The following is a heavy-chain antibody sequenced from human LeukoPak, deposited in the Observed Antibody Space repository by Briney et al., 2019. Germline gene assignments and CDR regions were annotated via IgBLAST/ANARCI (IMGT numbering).Heavy chain of an antibody. V-gene: IGHV1-18*01. D-gene: IGHD3-9*01. J-gene: IGHJ4*02. CDR2: ISAYNGNT. CDR1: GYTFTSYG. CDR3: ARVFGILTGYYFDY. Sequence: GASVKVSCKASGYTFTSYGISWVRQAPGQGLEWMGWISAYNGNTNYAQKLQGRVTMTTDTSTSTAYMELSRLRSDDTAVYYCARVFGILTGYYFDYWGQGTLVTVSS.